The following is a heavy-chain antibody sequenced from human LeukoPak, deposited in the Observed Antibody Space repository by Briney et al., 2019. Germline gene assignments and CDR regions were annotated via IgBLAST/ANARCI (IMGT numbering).Heavy chain of an antibody. J-gene: IGHJ4*02. CDR2: ISASGGST. CDR3: ANDLGWIQLNLG. CDR1: GFTFRSYG. D-gene: IGHD5-18*01. V-gene: IGHV3-23*01. Sequence: GGSLRLSCAASGFTFRSYGMTWVRQAPGKGLEWVSGISASGGSTFYADSVKGRFTISRDNSRNTVYLQMNSLRAEDTAVYYCANDLGWIQLNLGRGQGTLVTVSS.